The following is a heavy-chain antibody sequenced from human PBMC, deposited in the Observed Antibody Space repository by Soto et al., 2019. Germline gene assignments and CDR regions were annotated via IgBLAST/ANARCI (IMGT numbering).Heavy chain of an antibody. J-gene: IGHJ4*02. CDR2: IIPIFGTA. V-gene: IGHV1-69*01. D-gene: IGHD3-22*01. Sequence: QVQLVQSGAEVRKPGSSVKVSCKASGGTFSRHAISWVRQAPGQGLEWMGGIIPIFGTANHAQKFQGRVTIIADESTSTVYREWSSLRSEDTAMYYCARGWGYDSNDYYYAYGGQGTLVIVSS. CDR3: ARGWGYDSNDYYYAY. CDR1: GGTFSRHA.